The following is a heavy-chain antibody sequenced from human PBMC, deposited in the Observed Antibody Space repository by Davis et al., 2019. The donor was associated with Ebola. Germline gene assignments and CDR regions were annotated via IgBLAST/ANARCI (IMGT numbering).Heavy chain of an antibody. J-gene: IGHJ6*04. CDR2: IFYSGST. CDR3: ARLLLTTGSYYYYYGMDV. Sequence: GSLRLSCTVSGGSLSSSPYYWGWVRQPPGKGLEWIGSIFYSGSTYYNPSLKSRVTITVDTSQNQFSLKVSSVTAADTAVYYCARLLLTTGSYYYYYGMDVWGKGTTVTVSS. V-gene: IGHV4-39*01. D-gene: IGHD4/OR15-4a*01. CDR1: GGSLSSSPYY.